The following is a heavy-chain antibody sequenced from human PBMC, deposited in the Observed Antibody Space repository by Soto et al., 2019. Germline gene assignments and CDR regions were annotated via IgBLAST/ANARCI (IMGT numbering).Heavy chain of an antibody. D-gene: IGHD1-7*01. J-gene: IGHJ6*03. Sequence: QVQLQGSGPGLVKPSQTLSLTCAISGDSVSSNSSALNWIRQCPSRGLEWLGRTYYRTRRYNDYAVYVKSRITANPDTSTNQFSLQLTSVSSEDTAVYYCAGTTSHYWYYMDVWGNGTTVTAAS. CDR3: AGTTSHYWYYMDV. CDR1: GDSVSSNSSA. V-gene: IGHV6-1*01. CDR2: TYYRTRRYN.